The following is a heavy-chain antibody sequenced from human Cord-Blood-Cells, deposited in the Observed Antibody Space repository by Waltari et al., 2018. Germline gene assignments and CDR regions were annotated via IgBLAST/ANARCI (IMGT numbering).Heavy chain of an antibody. V-gene: IGHV1-2*04. Sequence: QVQLVQSGAEVKKPGASVKVSCKASGYTFTGYYMHWVRQAPGQGLEWMGWINPNSVGTNYARNFQGWVTRTRDTSISTAYMELSRLRSDDTAVYYCARGGVAGALYDSSGYSWFDPWGQGTLVTVSS. J-gene: IGHJ5*02. D-gene: IGHD3-22*01. CDR3: ARGGVAGALYDSSGYSWFDP. CDR1: GYTFTGYY. CDR2: INPNSVGT.